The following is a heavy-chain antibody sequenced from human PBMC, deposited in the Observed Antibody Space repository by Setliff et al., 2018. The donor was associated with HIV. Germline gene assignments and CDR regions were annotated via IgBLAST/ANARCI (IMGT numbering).Heavy chain of an antibody. CDR1: GYTLSSHY. CDR3: ARDLRNSNTLFGVLNFVFDL. Sequence: ASVKVTCKASGYTLSSHYIHWVRQAPGHRPEWVGWINPQTGGTNFAQKFQGRITMTSDTSVNTVFIELSRLKSDDTALYYCARDLRNSNTLFGVLNFVFDLWGQGTLVTVSS. D-gene: IGHD3-3*01. J-gene: IGHJ4*02. V-gene: IGHV1-2*02. CDR2: INPQTGGT.